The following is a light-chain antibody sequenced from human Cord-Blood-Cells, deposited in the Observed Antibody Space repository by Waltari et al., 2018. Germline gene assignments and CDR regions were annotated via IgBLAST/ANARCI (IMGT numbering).Light chain of an antibody. CDR3: QQYYSTPYT. V-gene: IGKV4-1*01. J-gene: IGKJ2*01. CDR2: WAS. Sequence: DIVMTQSPDSLAVFLGERATINCKSSQGVLYSSNNKNYLAWYQQKPGHPPKLLIYWASTRESGVPDRFSGSGSGTDFTLTISSLQAEDVAVYYCQQYYSTPYTFGQGTKLEIK. CDR1: QGVLYSSNNKNY.